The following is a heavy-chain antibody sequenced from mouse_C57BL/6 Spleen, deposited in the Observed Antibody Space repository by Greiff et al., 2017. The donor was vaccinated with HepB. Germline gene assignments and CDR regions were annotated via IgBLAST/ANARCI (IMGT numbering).Heavy chain of an antibody. CDR1: GFTFSNYW. CDR3: TIDGGYFDY. J-gene: IGHJ2*01. V-gene: IGHV6-3*01. CDR2: IRLKSDNYAT. D-gene: IGHD1-1*01. Sequence: EVKVVESGGGLVQPGGSMKLSCVASGFTFSNYWMNWVRQSPEKGLEWVAQIRLKSDNYATHYAESVKGRFTISRDDSKSSVYLQMNNLRAEDTGIYYCTIDGGYFDYWGQGTTLTVSS.